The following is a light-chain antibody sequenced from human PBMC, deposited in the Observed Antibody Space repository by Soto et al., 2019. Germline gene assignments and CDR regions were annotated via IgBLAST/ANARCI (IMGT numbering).Light chain of an antibody. CDR1: SSDVASYNL. CDR3: SSYTSSSTYV. Sequence: QSALTQPASVSGSPGQSITIPCTGTSSDVASYNLVSWYQQLPGKAPKLMISAVSNRPSGVSNRFSGSKSGNTAPLTISGLQAEDEADYYCSSYTSSSTYVFGTGTKVTVL. V-gene: IGLV2-14*02. J-gene: IGLJ1*01. CDR2: AVS.